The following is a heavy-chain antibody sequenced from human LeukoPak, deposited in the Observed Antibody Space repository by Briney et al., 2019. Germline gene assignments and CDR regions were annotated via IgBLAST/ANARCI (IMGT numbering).Heavy chain of an antibody. V-gene: IGHV3-9*01. J-gene: IGHJ4*02. D-gene: IGHD6-19*01. CDR2: ISWNSGSI. CDR3: AKGYSSGWYYFDY. Sequence: QPGRSLRLSCAASGFTFDDYAMHWVRQAPGKGLEWVSGISWNSGSIGYADSVKGRFTISRDNAKNSLYLQMNSLRAEDTALYYCAKGYSSGWYYFDYWGQGTLVTVSS. CDR1: GFTFDDYA.